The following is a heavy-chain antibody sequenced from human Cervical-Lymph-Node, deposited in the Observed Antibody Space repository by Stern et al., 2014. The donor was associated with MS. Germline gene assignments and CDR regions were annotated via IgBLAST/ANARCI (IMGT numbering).Heavy chain of an antibody. Sequence: VQLVQSGAEVQKPGSSVKVSCRASGGTFSSPDISRERQAPGQGLEWMGGIIPIIGTANYAQKYQGRVTITADESTSTAYMELSSLRSEDTAIYYCALGGFGHYFEYWGQGTLVTVSS. CDR2: IIPIIGTA. CDR1: GGTFSSPD. V-gene: IGHV1-69*01. J-gene: IGHJ4*02. CDR3: ALGGFGHYFEY. D-gene: IGHD3-10*01.